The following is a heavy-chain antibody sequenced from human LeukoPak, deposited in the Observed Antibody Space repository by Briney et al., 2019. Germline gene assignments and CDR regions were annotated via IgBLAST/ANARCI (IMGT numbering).Heavy chain of an antibody. V-gene: IGHV3-53*01. D-gene: IGHD1-26*01. J-gene: IGHJ4*02. CDR1: AFTVSSNY. CDR3: ARGSRSPSGTYHYYFDY. CDR2: VFSGGTT. Sequence: GGSLRLSCAASAFTVSSNYMSWVRQAPGKGLEWVSVVFSGGTTYYADSVKGRFTISRDNSKNTLYLQMNSLRAEDTAVYYCARGSRSPSGTYHYYFDYWGQGTLVTVSS.